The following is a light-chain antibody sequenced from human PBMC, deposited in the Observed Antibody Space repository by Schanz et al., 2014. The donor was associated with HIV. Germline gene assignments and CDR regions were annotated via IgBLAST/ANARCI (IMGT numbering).Light chain of an antibody. Sequence: DIQMTQSPSTLSASVGDRVTITCRASQNIDNWLAWYQQKPGKAPNLLIYQASVLKTGVPSRFSGSRSGTEFTLTISSLQPDDFATYYCQQYDIISWTFGLGTKVEIK. CDR1: QNIDNW. J-gene: IGKJ1*01. CDR2: QAS. CDR3: QQYDIISWT. V-gene: IGKV1-5*03.